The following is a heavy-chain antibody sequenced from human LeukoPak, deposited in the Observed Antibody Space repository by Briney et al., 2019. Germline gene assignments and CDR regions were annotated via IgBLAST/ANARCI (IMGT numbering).Heavy chain of an antibody. Sequence: PSETLSLTCSVSGGITTTYYWGWVRQPPGKGLEWIGSLSHSEDTYFNPSLKSRVTISLDTSKSHFSLKLSSVTAADTAVYYCARGVFSDYWGQGTLVTVSS. CDR3: ARGVFSDY. J-gene: IGHJ4*02. V-gene: IGHV4-38-2*02. CDR1: GGITTTYY. D-gene: IGHD6-13*01. CDR2: LSHSEDT.